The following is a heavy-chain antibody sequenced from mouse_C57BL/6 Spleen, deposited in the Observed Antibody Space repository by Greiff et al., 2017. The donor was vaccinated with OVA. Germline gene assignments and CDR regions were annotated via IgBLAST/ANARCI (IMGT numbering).Heavy chain of an antibody. V-gene: IGHV14-2*01. CDR2: IDPEDGET. CDR3: ASPYSNYDY. J-gene: IGHJ2*01. D-gene: IGHD2-5*01. Sequence: FNIKDYYMHWVKQRTEQGLEWIGRIDPEDGETKYAPKFQGKATITADTFSNTAYLQLSSLTSEDTAVYYCASPYSNYDYWGQGTTLTVSS. CDR1: FNIKDYY.